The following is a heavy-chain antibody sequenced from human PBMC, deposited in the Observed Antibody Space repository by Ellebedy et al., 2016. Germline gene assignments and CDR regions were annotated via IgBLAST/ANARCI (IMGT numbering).Heavy chain of an antibody. V-gene: IGHV1-18*01. J-gene: IGHJ6*02. Sequence: ASVKVSCXASGYTFTSYGISWVRQAPGQGLEWMGWISAYNGNTNYAQKLQGRVTMTTDTSTSTAYMELRSLRSDDTAVYYCARDGTRDYYGSGSYWSRYGMDVWGQGTTVTVSS. CDR2: ISAYNGNT. CDR3: ARDGTRDYYGSGSYWSRYGMDV. D-gene: IGHD3-10*01. CDR1: GYTFTSYG.